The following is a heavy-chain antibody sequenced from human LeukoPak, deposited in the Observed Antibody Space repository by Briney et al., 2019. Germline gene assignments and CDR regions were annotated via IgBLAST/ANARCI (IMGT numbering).Heavy chain of an antibody. Sequence: ASVKVSCKASGYTFTGYYMHWVRQAPGLGLEWMGWINPNSGGTNYAQKFQGRVTMTRDTSISTAYMELSRLRSDDTAVYYCARGIYYYDSSGYVAINAFDIWGQGTMVTVSS. D-gene: IGHD3-22*01. CDR2: INPNSGGT. J-gene: IGHJ3*02. CDR3: ARGIYYYDSSGYVAINAFDI. V-gene: IGHV1-2*02. CDR1: GYTFTGYY.